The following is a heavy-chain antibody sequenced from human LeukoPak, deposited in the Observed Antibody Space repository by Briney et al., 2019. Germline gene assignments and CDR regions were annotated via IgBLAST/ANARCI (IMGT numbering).Heavy chain of an antibody. V-gene: IGHV1-24*01. J-gene: IGHJ1*01. CDR3: ATVSTVNLAEYFST. D-gene: IGHD4-11*01. CDR2: FDPEDGET. Sequence: ASVKVSCKVSGYTLTELSMHWVRQAPGKGLEWMGGFDPEDGETIYAQKFQGRVTMTEDASTDTAYMELSSLRSEDTAVYYCATVSTVNLAEYFSTGARVPWSPSPQ. CDR1: GYTLTELS.